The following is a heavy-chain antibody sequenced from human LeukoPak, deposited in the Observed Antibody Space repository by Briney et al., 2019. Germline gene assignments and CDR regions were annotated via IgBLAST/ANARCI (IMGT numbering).Heavy chain of an antibody. CDR1: GYSFTNYW. Sequence: GESLTISCKGSGYSFTNYWISWVRQMPGKGLEWMGRIDPSDSYTKYSPSFEGHVTISVDKSISTAFLQWNSLKAPDSAMYYCATGASKVTTDFANYWGQGTQVAVSS. CDR2: IDPSDSYT. V-gene: IGHV5-10-1*01. J-gene: IGHJ4*02. D-gene: IGHD4-17*01. CDR3: ATGASKVTTDFANY.